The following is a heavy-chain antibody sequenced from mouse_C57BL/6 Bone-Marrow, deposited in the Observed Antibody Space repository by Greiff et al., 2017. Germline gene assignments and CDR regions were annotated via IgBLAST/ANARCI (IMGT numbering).Heavy chain of an antibody. V-gene: IGHV1-85*01. Sequence: QVQLQQSGPELVKPGASVKLSCKASGYTFTSYDINWVKQRPGQGLEWIGWIYPRDGSTKYNEKFKGKATLTVDTSSSTAYMELHSLTSEDSAVYFCANGYYGSSSAWFAYWGQGTLVTVSA. CDR2: IYPRDGST. J-gene: IGHJ3*01. CDR1: GYTFTSYD. CDR3: ANGYYGSSSAWFAY. D-gene: IGHD1-1*01.